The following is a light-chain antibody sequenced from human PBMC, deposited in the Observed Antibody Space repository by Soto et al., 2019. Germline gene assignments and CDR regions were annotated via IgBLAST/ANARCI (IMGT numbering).Light chain of an antibody. J-gene: IGLJ3*02. CDR1: TSDVGGYDV. V-gene: IGLV2-23*02. CDR2: EVN. CDR3: CSFAGSSTFWV. Sequence: QSALTQPASVSGPPGQSITISCSGTTSDVGGYDVVSWYQQHPGKAPKLMIFEVNQRPSGVSDRFSGSKSGNTASLTISGLQAGDEADYYCCSFAGSSTFWVLGGGTK.